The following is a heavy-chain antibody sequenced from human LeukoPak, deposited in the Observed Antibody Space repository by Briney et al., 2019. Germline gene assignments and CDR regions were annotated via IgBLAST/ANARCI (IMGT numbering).Heavy chain of an antibody. Sequence: PSETLSLTCAVSGGSISSGGYSWSWIRQPPGTGLGWIGYISYSGNTYYNPPLKSRVTISVDTSKNQFSLKLSSVTAADTAVYYCARVDRYDFYFDYWGQGTLVTVSS. V-gene: IGHV4-30-4*07. CDR2: ISYSGNT. CDR1: GGSISSGGYS. CDR3: ARVDRYDFYFDY. J-gene: IGHJ4*02. D-gene: IGHD3-3*01.